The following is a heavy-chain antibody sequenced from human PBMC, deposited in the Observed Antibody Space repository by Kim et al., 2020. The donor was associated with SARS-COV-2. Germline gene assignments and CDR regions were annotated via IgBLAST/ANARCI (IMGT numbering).Heavy chain of an antibody. CDR2: IYPGDSDT. CDR1: GYSFTSYW. D-gene: IGHD2-15*01. J-gene: IGHJ4*02. CDR3: ARRRGRYCSGGSCYSFDY. V-gene: IGHV5-51*01. Sequence: GESLKISCKGSGYSFTSYWIGWVRQMPGKGLEWMGIIYPGDSDTRYSPSFQGQVTISADKSISTAYLQWSSLKASDTAMYYCARRRGRYCSGGSCYSFDYWGQGTLVTVSS.